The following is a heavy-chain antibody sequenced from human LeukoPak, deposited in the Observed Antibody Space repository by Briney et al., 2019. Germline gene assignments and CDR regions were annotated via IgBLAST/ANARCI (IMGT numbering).Heavy chain of an antibody. V-gene: IGHV1-46*01. J-gene: IGHJ4*02. Sequence: ASVNVSCKASGYTFTSYYMHWVRQAPGQGLEWMGIINPSGGSTSYAQKFQGRVTMTRDTSTNTVYMELSSLRSEDMAVYFCARATLSDYYFNYWGQGTLVTVSS. CDR2: INPSGGST. CDR3: ARATLSDYYFNY. CDR1: GYTFTSYY.